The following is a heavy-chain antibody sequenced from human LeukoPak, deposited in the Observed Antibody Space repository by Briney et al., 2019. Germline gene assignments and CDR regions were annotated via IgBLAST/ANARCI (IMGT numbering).Heavy chain of an antibody. D-gene: IGHD5-18*01. J-gene: IGHJ4*02. Sequence: SETLSLTCAVYGGSFSGYYWSWIRQPPGKGLEWIGEINHSGSTNYNPSLKSRVTISVDTSKNQFSLKLSSVTAADTAVYYRARGGWIQLWLRGDRQPDYFDYWGQGTLVTVSS. CDR3: ARGGWIQLWLRGDRQPDYFDY. CDR2: INHSGST. V-gene: IGHV4-34*01. CDR1: GGSFSGYY.